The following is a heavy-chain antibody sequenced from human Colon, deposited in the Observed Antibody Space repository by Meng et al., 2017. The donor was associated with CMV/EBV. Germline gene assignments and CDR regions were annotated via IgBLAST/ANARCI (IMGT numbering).Heavy chain of an antibody. D-gene: IGHD6-13*01. Sequence: GESLKISCAASGFTFSTYAMSWVRQAPGKGLEWVSAISGCGGSTYYADSVKGRFTISRDNSKNTLYLQMNSLRAEDTAVYYCAKGGVYSSTWGDYWGQGTLVTVSS. CDR1: GFTFSTYA. CDR2: ISGCGGST. CDR3: AKGGVYSSTWGDY. V-gene: IGHV3-23*01. J-gene: IGHJ4*02.